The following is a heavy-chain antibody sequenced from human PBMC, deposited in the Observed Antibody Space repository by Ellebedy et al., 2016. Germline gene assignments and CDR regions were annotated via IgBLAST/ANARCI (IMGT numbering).Heavy chain of an antibody. CDR3: ASLYSGYDYEDY. D-gene: IGHD5-12*01. CDR2: IYYSGST. V-gene: IGHV4-59*01. Sequence: SETLSLTCTVSGGSISSYYWSWIRQPPGKGLEWIGYIYYSGSTNYNPSLKSRVTISVDTSKNQFSLKLSSVTAADTAVYYCASLYSGYDYEDYWGQGTLVTASS. J-gene: IGHJ4*02. CDR1: GGSISSYY.